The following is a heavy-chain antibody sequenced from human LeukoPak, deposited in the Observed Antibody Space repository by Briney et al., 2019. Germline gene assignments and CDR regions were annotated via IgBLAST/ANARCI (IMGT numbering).Heavy chain of an antibody. CDR3: ARVGSSSSGGNWFDP. CDR1: GVTLSSYA. V-gene: IGHV3-33*08. Sequence: GGSLRLSCAASGVTLSSYAMSWARQAPGKGLEWVAVIWYDGSNKYYADSVKGRFTISRDNSKNTLYLQMNSLRAEDTAVYYCARVGSSSSGGNWFDPWGQGTLVTASS. D-gene: IGHD6-6*01. CDR2: IWYDGSNK. J-gene: IGHJ5*02.